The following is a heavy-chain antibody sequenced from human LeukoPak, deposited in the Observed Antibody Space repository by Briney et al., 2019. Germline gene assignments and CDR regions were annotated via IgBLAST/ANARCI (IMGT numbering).Heavy chain of an antibody. CDR1: GYTFTGYY. Sequence: ASVKVSCKASGYTFTGYYMHWVRQAPGQGLEWMGWIKPNSGDTNYAQKFQDRATMTRDTSVSTAYMELSRLRSDDTAVYYCARDHNYGTFDPWGQGTLVTVSS. CDR2: IKPNSGDT. V-gene: IGHV1-2*02. D-gene: IGHD4-17*01. CDR3: ARDHNYGTFDP. J-gene: IGHJ5*02.